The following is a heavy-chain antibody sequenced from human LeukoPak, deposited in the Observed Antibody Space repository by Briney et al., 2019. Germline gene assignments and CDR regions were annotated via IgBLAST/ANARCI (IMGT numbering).Heavy chain of an antibody. J-gene: IGHJ3*02. D-gene: IGHD2-8*01. V-gene: IGHV1-18*01. CDR1: GYTFTSYG. Sequence: ASVKVSCKASGYTFTSYGISWVRQAPGQGLEWMGWISAYNGNTNYAQKLQGRVTMTTDTSTSTAYMELRSLRSDDTAVYYCARDRMARYCTNGVCFPPHDAFDIWGQGTMVTVSS. CDR2: ISAYNGNT. CDR3: ARDRMARYCTNGVCFPPHDAFDI.